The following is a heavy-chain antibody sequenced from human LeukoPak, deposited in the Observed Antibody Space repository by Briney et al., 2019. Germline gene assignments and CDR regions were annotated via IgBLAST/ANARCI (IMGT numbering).Heavy chain of an antibody. Sequence: GGSLRLSCAASGFTFSSYAMSWVRQAPGKGLEWVSAISGSGGSTYYADSVKGRFTISRDNSKNTLYLQMNSLRAEDTAVYYCAEHGYSSSWYNWFDPWGQGTLVTVSS. CDR3: AEHGYSSSWYNWFDP. CDR1: GFTFSSYA. CDR2: ISGSGGST. V-gene: IGHV3-23*01. D-gene: IGHD6-13*01. J-gene: IGHJ5*02.